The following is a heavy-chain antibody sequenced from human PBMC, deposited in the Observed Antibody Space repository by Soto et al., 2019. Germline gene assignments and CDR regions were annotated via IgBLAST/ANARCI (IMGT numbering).Heavy chain of an antibody. CDR3: ARARWQWLVQKGPFDY. CDR1: GFTFSHYA. V-gene: IGHV3-21*01. D-gene: IGHD6-19*01. J-gene: IGHJ4*02. CDR2: ISSSSSYI. Sequence: GGSLRLSCAASGFTFSHYAMNWVRQAPGKGLEWVSSISSSSSYIYYADSVKGRFTISRDNAKNSLYLQMNSLRAEDTAVYYCARARWQWLVQKGPFDYWGQGTLVTVSS.